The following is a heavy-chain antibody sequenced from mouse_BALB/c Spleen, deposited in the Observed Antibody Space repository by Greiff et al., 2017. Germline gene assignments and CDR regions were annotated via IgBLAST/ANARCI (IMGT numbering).Heavy chain of an antibody. CDR2: IDPANGNT. CDR1: GFNIKDTY. Sequence: EVQLQQSGAELVKPGASVKLSCTASGFNIKDTYMHWVKQRPEQGLEWIGRIDPANGNTKYDPKFQGKATITADTSSNTAYLQLSSLTSEDTAVYYCARAPYYDYDGSWFAYWGQGTLVTVSA. J-gene: IGHJ3*01. V-gene: IGHV14-3*02. CDR3: ARAPYYDYDGSWFAY. D-gene: IGHD2-4*01.